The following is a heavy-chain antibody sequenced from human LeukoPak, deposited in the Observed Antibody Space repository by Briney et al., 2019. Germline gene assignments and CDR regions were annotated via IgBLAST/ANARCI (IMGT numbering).Heavy chain of an antibody. J-gene: IGHJ3*02. Sequence: SETLSLTCTVSGGSISSGGYYWSWIRQHPGKGLEWIGCIYYSGSTYYNPSLKSRVTISVDTSKNQFSLKLSSVTAADTAVYYCATQLTTVTLHDAFDIWGQGTMVTVSS. CDR2: IYYSGST. V-gene: IGHV4-31*03. CDR3: ATQLTTVTLHDAFDI. CDR1: GGSISSGGYY. D-gene: IGHD4-17*01.